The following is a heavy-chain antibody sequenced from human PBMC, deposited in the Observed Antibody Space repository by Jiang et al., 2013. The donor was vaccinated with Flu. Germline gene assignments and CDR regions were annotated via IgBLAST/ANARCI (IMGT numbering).Heavy chain of an antibody. V-gene: IGHV1-8*01. CDR3: ARGSTNLNIAAAGTEYFQH. D-gene: IGHD6-13*01. Sequence: SGAEVKKPGASVKVSCKASGYTFTSYDINWVRQATGQGLEWMGWMNPNSGNTGYAQKFQGRVTMTRNTSISTAYMELSSLRSEDTAVYYCARGSTNLNIAAAGTEYFQHWGQGTLVTVSS. CDR2: MNPNSGNT. CDR1: GYTFTSYD. J-gene: IGHJ1*01.